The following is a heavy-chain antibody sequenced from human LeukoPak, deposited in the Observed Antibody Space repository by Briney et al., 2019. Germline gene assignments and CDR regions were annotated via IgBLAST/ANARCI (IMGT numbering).Heavy chain of an antibody. D-gene: IGHD2-2*02. Sequence: PGGSLRLSCAASGFTFSSYAMSWVRQAPGKGLEWVSAISGSGGSTYYADSVKGRFTISRDNSKNTLYLQMNSLGAEDTAVYYCAKDRRCSSTSCYKDYWGQGTLVTVSS. J-gene: IGHJ4*02. CDR2: ISGSGGST. CDR1: GFTFSSYA. CDR3: AKDRRCSSTSCYKDY. V-gene: IGHV3-23*01.